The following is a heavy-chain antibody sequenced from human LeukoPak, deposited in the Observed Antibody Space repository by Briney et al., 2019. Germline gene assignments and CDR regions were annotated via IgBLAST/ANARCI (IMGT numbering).Heavy chain of an antibody. CDR1: GFTFSSYA. J-gene: IGHJ4*02. CDR3: AKGRGSPYYLDY. Sequence: GGSLRLSCGASGFTFSSYAMTWVRQAPGKGLEWVSAIGDGGGSINYADSVKGRFTISRDNSKNTLYLQLNILRAEDTAVYFCAKGRGSPYYLDYWGQGTLVTVSS. CDR2: IGDGGGSI. V-gene: IGHV3-23*01. D-gene: IGHD1-26*01.